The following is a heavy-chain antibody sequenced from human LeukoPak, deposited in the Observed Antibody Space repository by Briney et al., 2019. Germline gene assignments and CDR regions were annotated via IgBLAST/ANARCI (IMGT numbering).Heavy chain of an antibody. CDR2: ISGSGGST. D-gene: IGHD5-24*01. J-gene: IGHJ4*02. CDR1: GFTFSSYA. V-gene: IGHV3-23*01. CDR3: ARDSTEMATIFDY. Sequence: PGGSLRLSCAASGFTFSSYAMSWVRQAPGKGLEWVSAISGSGGSTYYADSVKGRFTISRDNAKNSLYLQMNSLRAEDTAVYYCARDSTEMATIFDYWGQGTLVTVSS.